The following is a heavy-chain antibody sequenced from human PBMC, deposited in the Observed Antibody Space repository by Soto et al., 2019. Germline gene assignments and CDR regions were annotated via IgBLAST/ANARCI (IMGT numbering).Heavy chain of an antibody. J-gene: IGHJ5*02. D-gene: IGHD3-3*01. V-gene: IGHV1-3*01. CDR2: INAGNGDT. CDR1: GYIFNSHA. Sequence: ASVKVSCKASGYIFNSHAIHWVRQAPGQRLEWMGWINAGNGDTKYSQKFQGRVAITRDTSASSAYMELSTLRSEDTAVYYCARDGASSAVLGVVYFVDLWGQRTVVTVSS. CDR3: ARDGASSAVLGVVYFVDL.